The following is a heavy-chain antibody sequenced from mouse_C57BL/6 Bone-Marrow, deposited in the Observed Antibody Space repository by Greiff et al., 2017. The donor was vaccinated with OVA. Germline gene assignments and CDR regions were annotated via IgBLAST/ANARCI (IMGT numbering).Heavy chain of an antibody. CDR3: ASKGTYYYGSSYAFCAY. D-gene: IGHD1-1*01. V-gene: IGHV1-9*01. CDR2: ILPGSGST. CDR1: GYTFTGYW. Sequence: QVQLQQSGAELMKPGASVKLSCKATGYTFTGYWIEWVKQRPGHGLEWIGEILPGSGSTNYNEKFKGKATFTADTSSNTAYMQLSSLTTEDSAIYYCASKGTYYYGSSYAFCAYWGQGTLVTVSA. J-gene: IGHJ3*01.